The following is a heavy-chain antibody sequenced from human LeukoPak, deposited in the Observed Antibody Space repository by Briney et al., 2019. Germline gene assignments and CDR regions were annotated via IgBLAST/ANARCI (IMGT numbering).Heavy chain of an antibody. Sequence: GGSLRLSCAASGFTFSSYAMSWVRQAPGKELEWVSAISGSGGSTYYADFVKGRFTICRDYSKNTLYLQMNSLRAEDTAVYYCAKGYYYDSSVHFDYWGQGTLVTVSS. J-gene: IGHJ4*02. CDR3: AKGYYYDSSVHFDY. CDR1: GFTFSSYA. CDR2: ISGSGGST. V-gene: IGHV3-23*01. D-gene: IGHD3-22*01.